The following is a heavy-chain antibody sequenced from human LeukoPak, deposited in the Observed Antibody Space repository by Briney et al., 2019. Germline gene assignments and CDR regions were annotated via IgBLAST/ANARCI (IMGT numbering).Heavy chain of an antibody. CDR3: AKDLVRFPAPTTNWFDP. Sequence: GGSLRLSCAASGFTFSSYGMHWVRQAPGKGLEWVAFIRYDGSNKYYADSVKGRFTISRDNSKNTLYLQMNSLRAEDTAVYYCAKDLVRFPAPTTNWFDPWGQGTLVTVSS. J-gene: IGHJ5*02. D-gene: IGHD6-6*01. CDR1: GFTFSSYG. V-gene: IGHV3-30*02. CDR2: IRYDGSNK.